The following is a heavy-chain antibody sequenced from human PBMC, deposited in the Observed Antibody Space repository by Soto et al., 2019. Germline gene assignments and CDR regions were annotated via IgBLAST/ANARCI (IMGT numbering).Heavy chain of an antibody. D-gene: IGHD5-12*01. CDR1: GFTFNDYV. V-gene: IGHV3-9*01. CDR3: AKDVGSVARNLDY. Sequence: EVQLVESGGGLVQPGRSLRLSGAASGFTFNDYVMHWVRQTPGTGLEWVSGINWHSGNIGYADSVKGRFTITRDNAQNSLYLQRHSLISEDTALYYCAKDVGSVARNLDYWGQGTLVTVSS. CDR2: INWHSGNI. J-gene: IGHJ4*02.